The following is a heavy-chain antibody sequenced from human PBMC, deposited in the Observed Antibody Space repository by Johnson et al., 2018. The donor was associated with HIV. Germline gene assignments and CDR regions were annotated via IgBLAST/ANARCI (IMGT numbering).Heavy chain of an antibody. CDR3: ARGMTTVTNHDAFDI. J-gene: IGHJ3*02. Sequence: QVQLVESGGDVVQPGRSLRLSCAASGFTFSSYAMHWVRQAPGKGLEWVAVISYDGSNKYYADSVQGRFTISRDNSKNTLYLQMNSLRAEDTAVYYCARGMTTVTNHDAFDIWGQGTMVTVSS. D-gene: IGHD4-17*01. CDR2: ISYDGSNK. CDR1: GFTFSSYA. V-gene: IGHV3-30-3*01.